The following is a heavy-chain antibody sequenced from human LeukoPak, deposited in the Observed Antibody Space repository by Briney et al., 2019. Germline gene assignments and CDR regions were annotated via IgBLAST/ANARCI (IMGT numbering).Heavy chain of an antibody. Sequence: GGSLRLSCTVSGXTFSIFEMNWVRQAPGKGLEWVAYITNSGSTIDYADSVKGRFTISRDNARNSLYLQMSSLRAEDTAVYYCVRGGGPSYKYNAFDIWGQGTIVTVSS. V-gene: IGHV3-48*03. D-gene: IGHD2-15*01. CDR1: GXTFSIFE. CDR2: ITNSGSTI. J-gene: IGHJ3*02. CDR3: VRGGGPSYKYNAFDI.